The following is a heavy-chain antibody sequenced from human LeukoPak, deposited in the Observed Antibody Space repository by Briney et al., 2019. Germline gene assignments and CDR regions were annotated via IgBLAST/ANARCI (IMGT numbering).Heavy chain of an antibody. J-gene: IGHJ4*02. CDR3: IYYGSGSYYKYYFDY. D-gene: IGHD3-10*01. CDR1: GFTLSSYW. CDR2: INSDGSTT. V-gene: IGHV3-74*01. Sequence: GGSLRLSCAASGFTLSSYWMHCVRQAPGKGLVWVSRINSDGSTTSYADSVKGRFTISRDNAKNTLYLQMNSLRAEDTAVYYCIYYGSGSYYKYYFDYWGQGTLVTVSS.